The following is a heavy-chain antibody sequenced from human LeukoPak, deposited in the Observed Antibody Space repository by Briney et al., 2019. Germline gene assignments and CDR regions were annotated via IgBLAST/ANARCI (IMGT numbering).Heavy chain of an antibody. V-gene: IGHV3-74*03. J-gene: IGHJ3*02. CDR2: INGDGSNT. D-gene: IGHD6-19*01. CDR3: ARSKGWYSTDAFDI. CDR1: GFTFSSHW. Sequence: TGGSLRLSCAASGFTFSSHWMHWVRQAPGKGLVWVSRINGDGSNTTYADSVKGRLTISRDNAKNTLYLQMNSLRAEDTAVYHCARSKGWYSTDAFDIWGQGTMVTVSS.